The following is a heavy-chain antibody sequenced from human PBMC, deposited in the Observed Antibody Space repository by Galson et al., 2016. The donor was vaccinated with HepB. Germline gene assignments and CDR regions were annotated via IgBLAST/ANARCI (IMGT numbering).Heavy chain of an antibody. CDR1: GYTFTNYA. CDR2: VNAYNGET. V-gene: IGHV1-18*04. CDR3: ARASMYASGNGGDY. D-gene: IGHD3-10*01. Sequence: SVKVSCKASGYTFTNYAITWVRQAPGQGLEWMGWVNAYNGETKYAQNIQDRVTLTTDTSTATAYMELLSLRSDDTAAYYCARASMYASGNGGDYWGQGTLVSVSS. J-gene: IGHJ4*02.